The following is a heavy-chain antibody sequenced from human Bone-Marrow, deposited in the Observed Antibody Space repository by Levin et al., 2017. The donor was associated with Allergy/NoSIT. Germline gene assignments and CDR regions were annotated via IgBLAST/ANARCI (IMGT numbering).Heavy chain of an antibody. CDR3: ARGSMVRGPNYWYFDL. J-gene: IGHJ2*01. CDR2: ISSDGSHK. V-gene: IGHV3-30-3*01. Sequence: GGSLRLSCAASGFTFSSCAMHWVRQAPGEGLEWVAVISSDGSHKYYANSVKGRFTISRDNSENTLHLQMNSLRDEDTAVYSCARGSMVRGPNYWYFDLWGRGTLVTVSS. CDR1: GFTFSSCA. D-gene: IGHD3-10*01.